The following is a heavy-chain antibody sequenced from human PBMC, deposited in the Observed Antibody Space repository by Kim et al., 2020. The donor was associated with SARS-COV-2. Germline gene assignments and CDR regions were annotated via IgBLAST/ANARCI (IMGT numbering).Heavy chain of an antibody. V-gene: IGHV3-30-3*01. CDR1: GFTFSSYA. Sequence: GGSLRLSCAASGFTFSSYAMHWVRQAPGKGLEWVAVISYDGSNNYYADSVKGRFTISRDNSKNTLYLQMNSLRAEDTAVYYCAREGGSGGWLTSPSYYYYGMDVWGQGPTVTVSS. CDR2: ISYDGSNN. D-gene: IGHD3-10*01. J-gene: IGHJ6*02. CDR3: AREGGSGGWLTSPSYYYYGMDV.